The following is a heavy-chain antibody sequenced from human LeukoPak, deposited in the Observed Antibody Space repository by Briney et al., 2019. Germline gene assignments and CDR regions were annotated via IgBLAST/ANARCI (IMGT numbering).Heavy chain of an antibody. D-gene: IGHD3-10*01. Sequence: GGSLRLSGAASGFTFSSYAMSWVRQAPGKGLEWVSAISGSGGSTYYADSVKGRFTISRDNSKNTLYLQMNSLRAEDTAVYYGAKVTIARFGELCFDYWGQGTLVTVSS. CDR2: ISGSGGST. J-gene: IGHJ4*02. CDR1: GFTFSSYA. V-gene: IGHV3-23*01. CDR3: AKVTIARFGELCFDY.